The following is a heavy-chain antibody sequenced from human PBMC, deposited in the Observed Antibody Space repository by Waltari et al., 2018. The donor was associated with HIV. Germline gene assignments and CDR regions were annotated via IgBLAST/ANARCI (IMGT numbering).Heavy chain of an antibody. CDR3: ARHLAGHYDSRGGAFDI. J-gene: IGHJ3*02. CDR1: GYSLTSYW. CDR2: IYPGDSDT. V-gene: IGHV5-51*01. D-gene: IGHD3-22*01. Sequence: ELQLVQSGAEVKKPGESLKISCKGSGYSLTSYWICWVRQSVRKGLEWMGIIYPGDSDTRYSPSFQGQVTISADKSISTAYLQWSSLKASDTAMYYCARHLAGHYDSRGGAFDIWGQGTMVTVSS.